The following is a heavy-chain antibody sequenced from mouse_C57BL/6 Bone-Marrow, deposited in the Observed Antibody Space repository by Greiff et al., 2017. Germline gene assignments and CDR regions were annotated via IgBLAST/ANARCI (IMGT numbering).Heavy chain of an antibody. CDR1: GYAFTDYF. Sequence: QVQLQQSGAELVRPGTSVTVSCKASGYAFTDYFIEWVKQRPGQGLEWIGVINPGSGGTNYNEKFKGKATLTADQSSSTVYMQRSSLTSEDSAVYFCARCGSWLAYWGQGALVTVAA. CDR2: INPGSGGT. J-gene: IGHJ3*01. CDR3: ARCGSWLAY. V-gene: IGHV1-54*01.